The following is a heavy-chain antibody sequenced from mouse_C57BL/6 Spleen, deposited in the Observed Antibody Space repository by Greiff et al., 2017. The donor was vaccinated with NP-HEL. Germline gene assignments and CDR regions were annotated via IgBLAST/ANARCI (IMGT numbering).Heavy chain of an antibody. J-gene: IGHJ4*01. V-gene: IGHV1-82*01. CDR2: IYPGDGDT. D-gene: IGHD2-4*01. CDR1: GYAFSSSW. CDR3: ARAHYDYAYYSMDY. Sequence: VQLQQSGPELVKPGASVKISCKASGYAFSSSWMNWVKQRPGKGLEWIGRIYPGDGDTNYNGKFKGKATLTADKSSSTAYMQLSSLTSEDSAVYFCARAHYDYAYYSMDYWGQRTSVTVSS.